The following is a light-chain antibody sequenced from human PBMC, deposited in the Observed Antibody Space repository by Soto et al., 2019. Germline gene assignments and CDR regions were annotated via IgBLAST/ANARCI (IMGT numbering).Light chain of an antibody. CDR3: SSYTSSSTLV. V-gene: IGLV2-14*01. Sequence: SALTQPASVSGSPAQSITISCTGTSSDVGGYNYVSWYQQHPGKAPKLMIYEVSNRPSGVSNRLSGSKSGNTASLTISGLQAEDEADYYCSSYTSSSTLVFGTGTKVTVL. J-gene: IGLJ1*01. CDR2: EVS. CDR1: SSDVGGYNY.